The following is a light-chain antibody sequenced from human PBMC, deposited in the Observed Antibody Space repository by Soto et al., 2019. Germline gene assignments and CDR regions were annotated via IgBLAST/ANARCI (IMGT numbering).Light chain of an antibody. CDR3: AAWDGSRSCLWV. Sequence: QSVLTQPPSASGTPGQRVTISCSGSSSNIGSNYVYWYQQLPGTAPQLLIYSNNQRPSGVPDRFSGSKSGTSASLAISGLRSEDEADYYCAAWDGSRSCLWVFGGGTKLTVL. CDR2: SNN. V-gene: IGLV1-47*02. CDR1: SSNIGSNY. J-gene: IGLJ3*02.